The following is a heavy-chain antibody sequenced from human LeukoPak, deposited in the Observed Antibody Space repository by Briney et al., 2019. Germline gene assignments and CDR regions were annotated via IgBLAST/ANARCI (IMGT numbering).Heavy chain of an antibody. D-gene: IGHD3-22*01. J-gene: IGHJ4*02. Sequence: ASVKVSCKVSGYTLTELSMHWVRQAPGKGLEWMGGFDPEDGETIYAQKFQGRVTMTEDTSTDTAYMELSRLRSDDTAVYYCARPNLNKDSSGYYYPFDYWGQGTLVTVSS. CDR1: GYTLTELS. CDR2: FDPEDGET. CDR3: ARPNLNKDSSGYYYPFDY. V-gene: IGHV1-24*01.